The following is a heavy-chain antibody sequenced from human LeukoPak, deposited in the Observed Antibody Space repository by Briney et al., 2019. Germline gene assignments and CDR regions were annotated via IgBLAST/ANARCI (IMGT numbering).Heavy chain of an antibody. V-gene: IGHV3-7*01. D-gene: IGHD6-13*01. Sequence: GGSLRLSCAASGFTFSSYWMSWVRQAPGKGLEWVANIKQDGSEKYYVDSVKGRFTISRDNAKNSLYLQMNSLRAEDTAVYYCARDLPAIGAAAAGRFDPWGQGTLVTVSS. J-gene: IGHJ5*02. CDR3: ARDLPAIGAAAAGRFDP. CDR2: IKQDGSEK. CDR1: GFTFSSYW.